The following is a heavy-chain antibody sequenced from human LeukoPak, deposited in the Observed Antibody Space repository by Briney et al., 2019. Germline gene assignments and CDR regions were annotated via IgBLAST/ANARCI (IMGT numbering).Heavy chain of an antibody. J-gene: IGHJ4*02. CDR2: INPNSGGT. Sequence: ASVTVSCKASGYTFTGYYMHWVRQVPGQGLEWMGWINPNSGGTNYAQKFQGWVTMTRDTSISTAYMELSRLRSDDTAVYYCARDHGGYLFDYWGQGTLVTVSS. CDR1: GYTFTGYY. D-gene: IGHD1-26*01. V-gene: IGHV1-2*04. CDR3: ARDHGGYLFDY.